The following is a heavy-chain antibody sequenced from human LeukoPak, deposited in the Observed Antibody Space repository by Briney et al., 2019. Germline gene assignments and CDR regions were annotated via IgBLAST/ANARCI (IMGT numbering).Heavy chain of an antibody. D-gene: IGHD4/OR15-4a*01. Sequence: ATVKVSCKASGFTFINYYMHWVRQAPGQGLEWLGIINLSGGSTHYPQKFQDRVTMTRDTSTSTVYMELSSLRSEDTAVYYCARDLDYGEKSEDYWGQGTLVTVSS. V-gene: IGHV1-46*01. CDR3: ARDLDYGEKSEDY. CDR1: GFTFINYY. CDR2: INLSGGST. J-gene: IGHJ4*02.